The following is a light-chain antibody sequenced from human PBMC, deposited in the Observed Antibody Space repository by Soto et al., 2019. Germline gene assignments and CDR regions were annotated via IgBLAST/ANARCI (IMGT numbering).Light chain of an antibody. V-gene: IGKV1-5*03. CDR1: QSINTW. CDR3: QQYITYPYT. Sequence: DIHMTQSPSTLSASAGDRVTITCRASQSINTWLAWYQQKPGKAPKLLIYKASSLETEVPSRFSGRGSGTEFTLTIHSLQPDDFASYFCQQYITYPYTFGQGTKLEIK. J-gene: IGKJ2*01. CDR2: KAS.